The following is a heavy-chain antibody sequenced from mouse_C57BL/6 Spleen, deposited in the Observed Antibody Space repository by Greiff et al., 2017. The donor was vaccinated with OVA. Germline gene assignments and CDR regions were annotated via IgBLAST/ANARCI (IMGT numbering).Heavy chain of an antibody. CDR2: IDPETGGT. V-gene: IGHV1-15*01. CDR3: TRGRDFIKYFDY. D-gene: IGHD1-1*01. Sequence: QVQLQQSGAELVRPGASVTLSCKASGYTFTDYEMHWVKQTPVHGLEWIGAIDPETGGTAYNQKFKGKAILTADKSSSTAYMELRSLTSEDSAVYYCTRGRDFIKYFDYWGQGTTLTVSS. CDR1: GYTFTDYE. J-gene: IGHJ2*01.